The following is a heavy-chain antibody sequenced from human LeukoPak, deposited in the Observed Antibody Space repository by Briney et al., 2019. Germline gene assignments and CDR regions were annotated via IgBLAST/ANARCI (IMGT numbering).Heavy chain of an antibody. CDR1: GYTFTGDY. V-gene: IGHV1-2*02. Sequence: ASVKVSCKASGYTFTGDYMHWVRQAPGQGLEWMGWINPNDGGADFEQKFQGRVTMTRDTSISTAYMELSRLRSDDTAVYYCARASYGDYWGQGTLVTVSS. CDR3: ARASYGDY. D-gene: IGHD4-17*01. CDR2: INPNDGGA. J-gene: IGHJ4*02.